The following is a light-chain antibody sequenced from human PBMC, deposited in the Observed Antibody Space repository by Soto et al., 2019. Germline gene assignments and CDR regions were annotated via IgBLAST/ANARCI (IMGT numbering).Light chain of an antibody. J-gene: IGKJ1*01. CDR3: QQSYSTWT. V-gene: IGKV1-39*01. CDR1: QSISRY. CDR2: AAS. Sequence: DIHMTQSPSSLSATLGDSVTISFRASQSISRYLNWYQQKPGKAPKLLIYAASSLQSGVPSRFSGSGSGTDFTLTISSLQPEDFATYYCQQSYSTWTFGQGTKVDIK.